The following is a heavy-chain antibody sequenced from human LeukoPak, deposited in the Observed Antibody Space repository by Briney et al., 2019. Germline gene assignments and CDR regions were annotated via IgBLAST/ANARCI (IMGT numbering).Heavy chain of an antibody. V-gene: IGHV3-23*01. CDR1: GFTFSDYY. Sequence: GGSLRLSCAASGFTFSDYYMSWIRQAPGKGLEWVSAISANSGSIYYADSVKGRFTISRDNSKNTLYLQMNSLRAEDTAVYYCAKDSRRFDYWGQGTLVTVSS. CDR2: ISANSGSI. J-gene: IGHJ4*02. D-gene: IGHD6-13*01. CDR3: AKDSRRFDY.